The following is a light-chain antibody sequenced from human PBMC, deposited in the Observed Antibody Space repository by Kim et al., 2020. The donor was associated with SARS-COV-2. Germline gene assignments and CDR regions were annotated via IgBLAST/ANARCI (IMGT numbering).Light chain of an antibody. CDR3: QQYLSSAPSVS. V-gene: IGKV1-5*01. J-gene: IGKJ3*01. CDR2: YVS. Sequence: VGDRVTITCRASENIDRWLAWYQQKPGKAPKLLIYYVSSLESGVPSRFSGSGSGTEFTLTISSLQPDDFATYFCQQYLSSAPSVSFGAGTKVDIK. CDR1: ENIDRW.